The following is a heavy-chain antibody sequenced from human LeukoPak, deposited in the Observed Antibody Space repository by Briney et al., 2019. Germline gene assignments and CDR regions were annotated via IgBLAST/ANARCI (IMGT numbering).Heavy chain of an antibody. CDR3: ARGMALGESGSEFDY. D-gene: IGHD3-16*01. J-gene: IGHJ4*02. CDR2: INPSSGGT. CDR1: GYTFTGYY. Sequence: ASVKVSCKASGYTFTGYYMHWVRQAPGQGLEWMGWINPSSGGTNYAQKFQGRVTMTRDTSITTAYMELSRLRSDDTAVYYCARGMALGESGSEFDYWGQGALVTVSS. V-gene: IGHV1-2*02.